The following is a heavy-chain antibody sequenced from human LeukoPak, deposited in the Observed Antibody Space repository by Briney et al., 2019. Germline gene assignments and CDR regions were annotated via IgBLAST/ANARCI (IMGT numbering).Heavy chain of an antibody. CDR1: GFTFSNYA. J-gene: IGHJ4*02. CDR2: ISGSDGST. D-gene: IGHD2-2*01. CDR3: AKVETSGGANCYALDY. Sequence: GGSLRLSCAASGFTFSNYAMIWVRQAPGQGLEWVSAISGSDGSTYYADSVKGRFTISRDDSQNTLYLQMNSLSAEDTAVYYCAKVETSGGANCYALDYWGQGTLVTVSS. V-gene: IGHV3-23*01.